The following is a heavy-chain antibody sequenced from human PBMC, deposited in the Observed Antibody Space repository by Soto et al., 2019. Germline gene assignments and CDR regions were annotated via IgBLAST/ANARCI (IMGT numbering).Heavy chain of an antibody. D-gene: IGHD4-17*01. J-gene: IGHJ5*02. V-gene: IGHV1-24*01. CDR2: FDPDEAET. CDR3: TTYHGDYNFEH. Sequence: QVQLVQSGAEAKKPGASVKVSCKVSGYTLNEVAMHWVRQAPGKGLEWLGRFDPDEAETNYAQHFQGRVTMTEDTSTDTVYMELSSLTSEDTALYFCTTYHGDYNFEHWGQGTLVTVSS. CDR1: GYTLNEVA.